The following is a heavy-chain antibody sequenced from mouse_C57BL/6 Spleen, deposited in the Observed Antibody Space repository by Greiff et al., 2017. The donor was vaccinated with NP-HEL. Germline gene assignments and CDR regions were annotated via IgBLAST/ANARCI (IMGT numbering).Heavy chain of an antibody. Sequence: QVQLKEPGPGLVQPSQSLSITCTVSGFSLTSYGVPWVRQPPGKGLEWLGVIWSGGSTDYTAAFISRLSISKDNSKSQVFFKMNSLQADDTAIYYIAKKGTLLGIYDYWGQGTTLTVSS. V-gene: IGHV2-4*01. CDR1: GFSLTSYG. CDR3: AKKGTLLGIYDY. CDR2: IWSGGST. J-gene: IGHJ2*01. D-gene: IGHD2-1*01.